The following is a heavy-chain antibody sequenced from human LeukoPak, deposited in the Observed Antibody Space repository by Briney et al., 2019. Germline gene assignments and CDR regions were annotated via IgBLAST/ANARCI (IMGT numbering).Heavy chain of an antibody. D-gene: IGHD3-10*01. Sequence: GGSLRLSCAASGFTFSSYAMSWVRQAPGEGLEWVSAISGSGGSTYYADSVKGRFTISRDNSKNTLYLQMNSPRAEDTAVYYCARSPNYKGYFDYWGQGTLVTVSS. V-gene: IGHV3-23*01. CDR3: ARSPNYKGYFDY. J-gene: IGHJ4*02. CDR1: GFTFSSYA. CDR2: ISGSGGST.